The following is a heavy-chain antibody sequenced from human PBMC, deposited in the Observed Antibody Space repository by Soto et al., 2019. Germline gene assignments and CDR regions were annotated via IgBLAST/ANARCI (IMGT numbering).Heavy chain of an antibody. Sequence: QVQLQESGPGLVKPSETLSLTCAVSGASIRSDYWSWIRQIPGRGLEWIGYIYDSERTNYNPSLRSRVTISADPSKNQFSLKVRSMTAAHTAVYYCARQWDYWGQGILVTVSS. CDR3: ARQWDY. J-gene: IGHJ4*02. CDR1: GASIRSDY. CDR2: IYDSERT. V-gene: IGHV4-59*08.